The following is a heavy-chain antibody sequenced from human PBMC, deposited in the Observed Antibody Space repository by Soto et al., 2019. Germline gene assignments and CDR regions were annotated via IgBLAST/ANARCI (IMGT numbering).Heavy chain of an antibody. J-gene: IGHJ4*02. CDR3: AKDAAYYDFWSGPMVGYYFDY. CDR1: GFTFSSYA. V-gene: IGHV3-23*01. CDR2: ISGSGGST. Sequence: LRLSCAASGFTFSSYAMSWVRQAPGKGLEWVSAISGSGGSTYYADSVKGRFTISRDNSKNTLYLQMNSLRAEDTAVYYCAKDAAYYDFWSGPMVGYYFDYWGQGTLVTVSS. D-gene: IGHD3-3*01.